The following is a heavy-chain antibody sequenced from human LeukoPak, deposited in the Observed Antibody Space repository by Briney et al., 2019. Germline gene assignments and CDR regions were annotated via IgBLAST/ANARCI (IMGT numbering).Heavy chain of an antibody. V-gene: IGHV3-23*01. CDR2: ISGSGGST. CDR1: GFTFTNFW. Sequence: GGSLRLSCAASGFTFTNFWMSWVRQAPGKGLEWVSAISGSGGSTYYADSVKGRFTISRDNSKNTLYLQMNSLRAEDTAVYYCAKDPLYDSSGYLDYWGQGTLVTVSS. CDR3: AKDPLYDSSGYLDY. J-gene: IGHJ4*02. D-gene: IGHD3-22*01.